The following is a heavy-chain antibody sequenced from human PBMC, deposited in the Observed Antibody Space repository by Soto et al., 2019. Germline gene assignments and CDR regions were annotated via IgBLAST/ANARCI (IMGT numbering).Heavy chain of an antibody. CDR2: IKRDGSAK. V-gene: IGHV3-7*03. Sequence: EAQLVESGGGLVQPGGSLRLSSVYSGFTFSNSWMSWVRQAPGRGPEWVANIKRDGSAKNYVDSVKGRFTISRDNAESSLYLQMTSLRDEDTAVYFCAKAVGSGWFDYWGRGTQVTVSS. J-gene: IGHJ4*02. CDR1: GFTFSNSW. D-gene: IGHD6-19*01. CDR3: AKAVGSGWFDY.